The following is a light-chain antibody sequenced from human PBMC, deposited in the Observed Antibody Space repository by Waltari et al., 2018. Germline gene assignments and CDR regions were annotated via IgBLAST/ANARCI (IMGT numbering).Light chain of an antibody. CDR3: QQYGSSPLT. CDR2: GAS. V-gene: IGKV3-20*01. J-gene: IGKJ4*01. CDR1: QSVSSNY. Sequence: EIVLTQSPGTLSLSPGERATLSCRASQSVSSNYLGWYQQKPGQPPRLLIYGASSRATGIPDRFSGSGSGTDFPLTISRLEPEDFAGYYCQQYGSSPLTFGGGTKVEIK.